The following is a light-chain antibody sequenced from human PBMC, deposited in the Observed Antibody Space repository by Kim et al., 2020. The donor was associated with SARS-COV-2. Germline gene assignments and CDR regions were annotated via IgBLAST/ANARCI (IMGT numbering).Light chain of an antibody. CDR1: RGSIDDNY. Sequence: GKTVTISCTRSRGSIDDNYVQWYQQRPGGVPTTVIYEDDQRPSGVSDRFSGSIDNSSNSASLTISGLRTEDEADYYCQSYNRDNVIFGGGTKVTVL. CDR3: QSYNRDNVI. J-gene: IGLJ2*01. V-gene: IGLV6-57*03. CDR2: EDD.